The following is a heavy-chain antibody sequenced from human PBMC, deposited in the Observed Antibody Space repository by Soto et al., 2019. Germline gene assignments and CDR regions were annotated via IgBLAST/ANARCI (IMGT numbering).Heavy chain of an antibody. Sequence: PGESLKISCKASGYNFTAFWIHWVRQMPGKGLEWLGKIDPSDSYTNYSPSFEGHVTISTDNSITTAYLQWSSLRASDTALYFCARVYKNCFDHWARRTMVTVSS. CDR3: ARVYKNCFDH. D-gene: IGHD1-1*01. J-gene: IGHJ5*02. CDR1: GYNFTAFW. CDR2: IDPSDSYT. V-gene: IGHV5-10-1*01.